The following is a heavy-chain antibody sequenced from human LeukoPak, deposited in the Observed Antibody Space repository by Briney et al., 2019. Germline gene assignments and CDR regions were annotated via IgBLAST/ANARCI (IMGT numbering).Heavy chain of an antibody. CDR1: GYTFTSYG. CDR2: ISAYNGNT. D-gene: IGHD2-2*03. CDR3: ARLGYCTSSSCSTLRAYFDY. J-gene: IGHJ4*02. V-gene: IGHV1-18*01. Sequence: ASVKVSCKASGYTFTSYGISWVRQAPGQGLEWMGWISAYNGNTNYAQKLQGRVTMTTDTSTSTAYMELRSLRSDDTAVYYCARLGYCTSSSCSTLRAYFDYWGQGTLVTVSS.